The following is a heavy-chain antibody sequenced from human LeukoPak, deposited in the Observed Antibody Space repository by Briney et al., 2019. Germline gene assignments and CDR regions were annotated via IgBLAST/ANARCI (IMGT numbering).Heavy chain of an antibody. CDR2: IFPGDSDT. V-gene: IGHV5-51*01. J-gene: IGHJ4*02. D-gene: IGHD4/OR15-4a*01. CDR3: ARLSMVATRGFDY. CDR1: GYSFTTYW. Sequence: GESLKISCKGSGYSFTTYWIGWARQMPGKGLEWMGIIFPGDSDTRYSPSFQGQVTISADKSFATAYLPWSSLRASDTAMYYCARLSMVATRGFDYWGQGTQVTVSS.